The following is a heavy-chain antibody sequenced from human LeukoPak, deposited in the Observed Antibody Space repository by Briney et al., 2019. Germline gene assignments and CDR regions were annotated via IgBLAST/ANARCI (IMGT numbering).Heavy chain of an antibody. CDR1: GVSISSSY. D-gene: IGHD3-22*01. V-gene: IGHV4-59*01. CDR3: VRGNYDSRGYSNAFDI. CDR2: IYYSGST. J-gene: IGHJ3*02. Sequence: PSETLSHTCTVSGVSISSSYWSWIRQPPGKRLEWIGYIYYSGSTNSNPSLKSRVTISADTSKNQFSLKLNSVTAADTAVYYCVRGNYDSRGYSNAFDIWGQGAMVTVSS.